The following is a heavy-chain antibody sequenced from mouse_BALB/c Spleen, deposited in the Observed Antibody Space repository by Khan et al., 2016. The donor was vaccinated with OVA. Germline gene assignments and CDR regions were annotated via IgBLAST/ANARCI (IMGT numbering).Heavy chain of an antibody. CDR3: VRDYGSSFWFAY. CDR2: INPYNDGT. Sequence: VQLKESGPELVKPGASVKMSCKASGYTFTNYIIHWVKQKPGQGLEWIGYINPYNDGTKYNEKFKGKATLTSDKSSSTAYMEVSGLTSDDSAFFYSVRDYGSSFWFAYWGQGTLVTVSA. V-gene: IGHV1S136*01. J-gene: IGHJ3*01. D-gene: IGHD1-1*01. CDR1: GYTFTNYI.